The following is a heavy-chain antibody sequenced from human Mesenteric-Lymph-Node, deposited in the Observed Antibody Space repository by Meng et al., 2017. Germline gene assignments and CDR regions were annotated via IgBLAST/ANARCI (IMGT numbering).Heavy chain of an antibody. J-gene: IGHJ4*02. Sequence: SETLSLTCTVSGGSISSYYWSWIRQPAGKGLEWIGRIYTSGSTNYNPSLKSRVTISVDTSKNQFSLKLSSVTAADTAVYYCARVASYYGSGSTQQAYYFDYWGQGTLVTVSS. CDR3: ARVASYYGSGSTQQAYYFDY. CDR1: GGSISSYY. V-gene: IGHV4-4*07. D-gene: IGHD3-10*01. CDR2: IYTSGST.